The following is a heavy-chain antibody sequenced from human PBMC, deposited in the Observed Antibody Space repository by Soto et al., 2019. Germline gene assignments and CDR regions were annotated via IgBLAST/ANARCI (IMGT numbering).Heavy chain of an antibody. D-gene: IGHD3-3*01. CDR3: ASDFAVGQRDY. V-gene: IGHV1-18*01. CDR1: GYTFTSYG. CDR2: ISAYNGNT. Sequence: QVQLVQSGAEVKKPGASVKVSCKASGYTFTSYGISWVRQAPGQGLEWMGWISAYNGNTNYAQKLQGRVTMTTDTSPCTASLELKSLRSYATAVYYCASDFAVGQRDYWGQGTLVTVSS. J-gene: IGHJ4*02.